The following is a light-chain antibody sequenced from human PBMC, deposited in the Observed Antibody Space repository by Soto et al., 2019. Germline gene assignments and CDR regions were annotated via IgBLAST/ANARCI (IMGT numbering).Light chain of an antibody. CDR2: DAS. Sequence: DFQMTQSPSSLSASEGDRVTITCQASQGISNRLNWHQQKSGKAPNVLIYDASYLERGVPPRFSGRGSGTDLTFTITSLQAEDIAIYYCQQYDSLPLTFAGGTKVEIE. V-gene: IGKV1-33*01. CDR3: QQYDSLPLT. CDR1: QGISNR. J-gene: IGKJ4*01.